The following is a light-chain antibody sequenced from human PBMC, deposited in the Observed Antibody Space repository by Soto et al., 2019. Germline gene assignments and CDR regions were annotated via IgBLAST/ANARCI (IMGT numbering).Light chain of an antibody. CDR1: SSNIGAGYD. V-gene: IGLV1-40*01. J-gene: IGLJ3*02. CDR2: GNS. CDR3: QSYDSSLSVWV. Sequence: QSVLTQPPSVSGAPGQRVTISCTGSSSNIGAGYDVYWYQQLPGTAPKLLIYGNSNRPSGVPDRFSGSKSGTSASLAITGLQAEDEADYYCQSYDSSLSVWVFGGGTQLTVL.